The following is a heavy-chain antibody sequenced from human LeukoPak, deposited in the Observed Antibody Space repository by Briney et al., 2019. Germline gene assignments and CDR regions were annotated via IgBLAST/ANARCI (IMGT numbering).Heavy chain of an antibody. V-gene: IGHV5-51*01. J-gene: IGHJ6*02. Sequence: GESLKISCKGSGYSFTSYWIGWVRQMPGKGLEWMGIIYPGDSDTRYSPSFQGQVTISADKSISTAYLQWSSLKASDTAMCYCARQGKEGCSGGSCVVANYYYGMDVWGQGTTVTVSS. CDR1: GYSFTSYW. CDR2: IYPGDSDT. CDR3: ARQGKEGCSGGSCVVANYYYGMDV. D-gene: IGHD2-15*01.